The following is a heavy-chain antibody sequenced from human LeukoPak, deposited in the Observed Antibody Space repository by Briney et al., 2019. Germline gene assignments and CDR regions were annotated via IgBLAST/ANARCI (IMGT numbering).Heavy chain of an antibody. V-gene: IGHV4-39*07. J-gene: IGHJ4*02. CDR1: GGSISSGGYY. D-gene: IGHD6-6*01. CDR3: AMPPVYIAALPTRIFYDYFDY. CDR2: INHSGST. Sequence: SETLSLTCTVSGGSISSGGYYCTWIRQPPGKGLEWIGEINHSGSTNYNPSLKSRVTISVDTSKNQFSLKLSSVTAADTAVYYCAMPPVYIAALPTRIFYDYFDYWGQGTLVTVSS.